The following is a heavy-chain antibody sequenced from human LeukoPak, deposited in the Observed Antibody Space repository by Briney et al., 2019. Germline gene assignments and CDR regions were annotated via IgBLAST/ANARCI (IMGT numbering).Heavy chain of an antibody. Sequence: GASVKVSCKASGYTFTGYYMHWVRQAPGQGLEWMGWINPNSGGTNYAQKFQGRVTMTRDTSISTAYMELSRLRSDDTAVYYCARVVTMVRGVYAFDIWGQGTMVTVSS. D-gene: IGHD3-10*01. V-gene: IGHV1-2*02. CDR2: INPNSGGT. J-gene: IGHJ3*02. CDR1: GYTFTGYY. CDR3: ARVVTMVRGVYAFDI.